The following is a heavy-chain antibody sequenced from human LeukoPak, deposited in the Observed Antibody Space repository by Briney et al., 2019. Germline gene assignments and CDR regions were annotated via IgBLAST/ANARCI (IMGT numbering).Heavy chain of an antibody. Sequence: GASVKVSCKASGYTFTSYYMHWVRQAPGQGLEWMGIINPSGGSTSYAQKFQGRVTMTRDTSTSTVYMELSSLRSEDTAVYYCARDLVVVPAAQLYYYGMDVWGQGTTVTVSS. CDR1: GYTFTSYY. D-gene: IGHD2-2*01. J-gene: IGHJ6*02. CDR3: ARDLVVVPAAQLYYYGMDV. CDR2: INPSGGST. V-gene: IGHV1-46*01.